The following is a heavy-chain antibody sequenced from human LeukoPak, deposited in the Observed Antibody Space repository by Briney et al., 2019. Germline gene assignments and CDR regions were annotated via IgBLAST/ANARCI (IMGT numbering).Heavy chain of an antibody. Sequence: ASVKVSCKVSGYTLTELSMHWVRQAPGKGLEWMGGFDPEDGETIYAQKFQGRVTMTEDTSTDTAYMELSSLRSEDTAVYYCATGYCSSTSCPPPGERLFPFDIWGQGTMVTVSS. CDR2: FDPEDGET. CDR3: ATGYCSSTSCPPPGERLFPFDI. J-gene: IGHJ3*02. V-gene: IGHV1-24*01. CDR1: GYTLTELS. D-gene: IGHD2-2*01.